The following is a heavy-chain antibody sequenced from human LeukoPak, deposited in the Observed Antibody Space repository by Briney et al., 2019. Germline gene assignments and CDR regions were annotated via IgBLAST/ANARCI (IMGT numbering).Heavy chain of an antibody. V-gene: IGHV4-4*07. CDR3: ARPRDFLDY. CDR1: VGSNSSYF. J-gene: IGHJ4*02. D-gene: IGHD3-3*01. CDR2: IYTSGRT. Sequence: SGTLSLTCIVSVGSNSSYFWGWIRQPAGKGGEGIGRIYTSGRTDDNPSLKSRVPMSVDTSKNKFSLKLSSVTAADTAVYYCARPRDFLDYWGQGTLVTVSS.